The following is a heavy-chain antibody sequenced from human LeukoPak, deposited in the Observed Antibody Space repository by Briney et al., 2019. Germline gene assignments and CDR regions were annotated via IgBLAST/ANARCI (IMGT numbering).Heavy chain of an antibody. CDR1: GFTFNNYA. V-gene: IGHV3-23*01. CDR2: ISRSGGST. D-gene: IGHD1-7*01. Sequence: GGSLRLSCAASGFTFNNYAMTWVRQASGKGLEWVSAISRSGGSTYYADSVKGRFTISRDNAKNSLYLQMNGLRADDTATYYCARGATDTTRWFDPWGQGTLVTVSS. CDR3: ARGATDTTRWFDP. J-gene: IGHJ5*02.